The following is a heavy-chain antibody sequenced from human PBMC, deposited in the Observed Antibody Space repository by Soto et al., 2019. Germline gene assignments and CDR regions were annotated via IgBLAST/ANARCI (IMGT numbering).Heavy chain of an antibody. J-gene: IGHJ6*02. Sequence: GGSLRLSCAASKSIFTGYGMHWVRQTPGKGLEWVAVIRFDGTDEHYADSVKGRFTISRDNSKNMLYLQMNSLRVEDTGVYYCAKDLNGSGSFTSYYHYGMDVWGQGTTVTVSS. CDR2: IRFDGTDE. D-gene: IGHD3-10*01. CDR1: KSIFTGYG. V-gene: IGHV3-30*02. CDR3: AKDLNGSGSFTSYYHYGMDV.